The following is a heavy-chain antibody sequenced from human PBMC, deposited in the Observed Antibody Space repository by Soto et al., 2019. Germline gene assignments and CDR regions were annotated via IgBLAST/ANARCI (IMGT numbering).Heavy chain of an antibody. V-gene: IGHV3-7*01. Sequence: GGSLRLSCAASGFTFSSYWMSWVRQAPGKGLEWVANIKQDGSEKYYVDSVKGRFTISRDNAKNSLYLQMNSLRAEDTAVYYCARGPRNLIAVAVPTGYWGQGTLVTVSS. CDR2: IKQDGSEK. CDR3: ARGPRNLIAVAVPTGY. CDR1: GFTFSSYW. D-gene: IGHD6-19*01. J-gene: IGHJ4*02.